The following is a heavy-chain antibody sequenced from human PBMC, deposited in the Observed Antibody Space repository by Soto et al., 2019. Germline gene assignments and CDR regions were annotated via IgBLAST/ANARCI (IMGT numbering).Heavy chain of an antibody. D-gene: IGHD3-10*01. CDR2: IYYSGST. V-gene: IGHV4-59*01. Sequence: SETLSLTCTVSGGSISSYYWSWIRQPPGKGLEWIGYIYYSGSTNYNPSLKSRVTISVDTSKNQFSLKLSSVTAADTAVYYCVRAVVRGAVFDYWGQGTLVTVSS. CDR1: GGSISSYY. J-gene: IGHJ4*02. CDR3: VRAVVRGAVFDY.